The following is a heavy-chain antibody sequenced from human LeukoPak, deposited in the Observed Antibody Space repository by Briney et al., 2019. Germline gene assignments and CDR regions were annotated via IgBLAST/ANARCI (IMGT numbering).Heavy chain of an antibody. CDR1: GFTFSAYA. J-gene: IGHJ3*01. Sequence: GGSLRLSCEASGFTFSAYAMTWVRQAPGKGLEWVSSVGSDNKPHYSESVKGRFAISRDNSKNTLALQMNSLRAEDTAVYYCAKDRSSSSWFDGYDFWGQGTMVTVSS. CDR3: AKDRSSSSWFDGYDF. V-gene: IGHV3-23*01. D-gene: IGHD6-13*01. CDR2: VGSDNKP.